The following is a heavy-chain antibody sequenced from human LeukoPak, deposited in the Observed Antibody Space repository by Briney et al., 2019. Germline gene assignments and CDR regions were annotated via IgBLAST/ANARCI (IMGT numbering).Heavy chain of an antibody. J-gene: IGHJ4*02. Sequence: PGGSLRLSCAASGFTVSNYYMSWVRQAPGKGLEWVSVIWTDGGTYYADSVRGRFTISRDDSKNTLYLQMNSLRAEDTAVYYCAKDIDYGDYVVSWGQGTLVTVSS. CDR3: AKDIDYGDYVVS. CDR2: IWTDGGT. V-gene: IGHV3-53*01. CDR1: GFTVSNYY. D-gene: IGHD4-17*01.